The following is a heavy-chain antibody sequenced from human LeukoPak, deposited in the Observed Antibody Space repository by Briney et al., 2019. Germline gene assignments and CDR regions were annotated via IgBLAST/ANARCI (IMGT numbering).Heavy chain of an antibody. J-gene: IGHJ6*04. CDR2: ISSSSSYI. Sequence: TGGSLRLSCAASGFTFSRYSMNWVRQAPGKVLEWVSSISSSSSYIYYADSLKGRFTISRDNAKNSLYLQMNSLRAEDTAVYYCAELGITMIGGVWGKGTTVTISS. D-gene: IGHD3-10*02. V-gene: IGHV3-21*01. CDR3: AELGITMIGGV. CDR1: GFTFSRYS.